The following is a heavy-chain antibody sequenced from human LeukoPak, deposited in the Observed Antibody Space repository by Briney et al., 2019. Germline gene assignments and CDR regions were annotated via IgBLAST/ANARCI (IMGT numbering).Heavy chain of an antibody. CDR3: AKGGYCSGGSCYPSYFDY. J-gene: IGHJ4*02. CDR1: GFTFSSYA. Sequence: PGGSLRLSCAASGFTFSSYAMHWVHQAPGKGLEWVAVISYDGSNKYYADSVKSRFTISRDNSKNTLYLQMNSLRAEDTAVYYCAKGGYCSGGSCYPSYFDYWGQGTLVTVSS. CDR2: ISYDGSNK. V-gene: IGHV3-30*04. D-gene: IGHD2-15*01.